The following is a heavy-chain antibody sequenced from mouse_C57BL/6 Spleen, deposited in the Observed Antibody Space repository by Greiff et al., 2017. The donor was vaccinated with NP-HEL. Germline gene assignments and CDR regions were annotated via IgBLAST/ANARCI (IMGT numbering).Heavy chain of an antibody. D-gene: IGHD2-1*01. Sequence: VQLQQPGAELVKPGASVKLSCKASGYTFTSYWMPWVKQRPGRGLEWIGRFDPNSGGTKYNEKFKSKAPLTVDKPSSTAYMQLSSRTSDDAAVYYCAREDYGISDYWGQGTTLTVSS. CDR1: GYTFTSYW. J-gene: IGHJ2*01. V-gene: IGHV1-72*01. CDR2: FDPNSGGT. CDR3: AREDYGISDY.